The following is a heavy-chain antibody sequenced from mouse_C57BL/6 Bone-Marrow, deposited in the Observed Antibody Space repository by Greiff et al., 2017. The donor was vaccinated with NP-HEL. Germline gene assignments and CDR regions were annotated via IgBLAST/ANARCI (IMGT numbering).Heavy chain of an antibody. CDR2: IYPVSGET. V-gene: IGHV1-11*01. J-gene: IGHJ3*01. Sequence: QVQLQQSGAELASPGASVTLSCKASGYTFTDHIMNWVKKRPGQGLEWIGRIYPVSGETNYNQKFMGKATFAVDRSSSTVYMVLNSLTSEDPAVYYCGRRGGAITGSFAYWGQGTLVTVSA. CDR3: GRRGGAITGSFAY. D-gene: IGHD4-1*01. CDR1: GYTFTDHI.